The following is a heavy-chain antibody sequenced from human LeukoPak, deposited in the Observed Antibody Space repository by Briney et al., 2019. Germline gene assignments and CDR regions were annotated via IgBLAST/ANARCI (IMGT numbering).Heavy chain of an antibody. CDR3: AKALEVVGPSYYYYGMDV. J-gene: IGHJ6*02. V-gene: IGHV3-23*01. CDR1: GFTFSSHA. Sequence: PGGSLRLSCAASGFTFSSHAMSWVRHATGKGLDWVSAISGSGGSTYYADSVKGRFTISRDNSKNTLYLQMNSLRAEDTAVYYCAKALEVVGPSYYYYGMDVWGQGTTVTVSS. CDR2: ISGSGGST. D-gene: IGHD2-15*01.